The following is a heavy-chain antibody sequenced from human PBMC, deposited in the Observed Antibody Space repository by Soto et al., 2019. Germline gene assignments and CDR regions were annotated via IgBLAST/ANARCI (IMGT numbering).Heavy chain of an antibody. CDR2: ISAYNGNT. J-gene: IGHJ4*02. CDR3: ARDSPPVDY. Sequence: QVQLVQSGAEVKKPGASVKVSCKASGYTFTSYGISWVRQAPGQGLEWRGWISAYNGNTKYAQKPQGRVTMPTDTSTSTAYMELRSLSSDDTAVYYCARDSPPVDYWGQGTLVTVSS. CDR1: GYTFTSYG. V-gene: IGHV1-18*01.